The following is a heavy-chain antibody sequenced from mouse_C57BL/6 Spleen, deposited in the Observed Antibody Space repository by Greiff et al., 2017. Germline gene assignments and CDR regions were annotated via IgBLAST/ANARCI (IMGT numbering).Heavy chain of an antibody. J-gene: IGHJ2*01. Sequence: EVKLMESGGDLVKPGGSLKLSCAASGFTFSSYGMSWVSQTPDKRLEWVATISRGGSYTYYPDSVKGRFTISRDNAKNTLYLQMSSLKSEDTAMYYCARQGAAVVAYYFDYWGQGTTLTVSS. D-gene: IGHD1-1*01. CDR1: GFTFSSYG. CDR2: ISRGGSYT. V-gene: IGHV5-6*01. CDR3: ARQGAAVVAYYFDY.